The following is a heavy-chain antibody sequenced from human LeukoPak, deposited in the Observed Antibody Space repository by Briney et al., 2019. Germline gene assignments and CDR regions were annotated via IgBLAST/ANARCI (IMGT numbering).Heavy chain of an antibody. V-gene: IGHV1-46*03. D-gene: IGHD1-14*01. J-gene: IGHJ4*02. CDR3: ARHQNLYKYFDY. CDR2: INPSGGST. Sequence: ASVKVSCKASGYTFTSYYMHWVRQAPGRGLEWMGIINPSGGSTSYAQKFQGRVTMTRDTSTSTVYMELSSLRSEDTAVYYCARHQNLYKYFDYWGQGTLVTVSS. CDR1: GYTFTSYY.